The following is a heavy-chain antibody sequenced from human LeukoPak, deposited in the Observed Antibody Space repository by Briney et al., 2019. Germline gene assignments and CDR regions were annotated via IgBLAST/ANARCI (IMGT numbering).Heavy chain of an antibody. D-gene: IGHD2-2*01. J-gene: IGHJ6*02. CDR3: ARRVYCSSTSCSSYYYGMDV. CDR1: GGSFSGYY. Sequence: SETLSLTCAVYGGSFSGYYWSWIRQPPGKGLEWIGEINHSGSTNYNPSLKSRVTISVDTSKNQFSLKLSSVTAADTAVYYCARRVYCSSTSCSSYYYGMDVWGQGTTVTVSS. V-gene: IGHV4-34*01. CDR2: INHSGST.